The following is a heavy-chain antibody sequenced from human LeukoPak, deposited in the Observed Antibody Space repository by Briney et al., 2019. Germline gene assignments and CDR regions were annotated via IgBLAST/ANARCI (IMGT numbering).Heavy chain of an antibody. D-gene: IGHD2-8*01. CDR3: ARERPRNGGLFDY. V-gene: IGHV4-39*02. Sequence: PSETVSLTCTVSGGSISSSSYYWGWIRQPPGKGLEWIGSIYYSGSTYYNPSLKSRVTISVDTSKNQFSLKLSSVTAADTAVYYCARERPRNGGLFDYWGQGTLFPACS. J-gene: IGHJ4*02. CDR2: IYYSGST. CDR1: GGSISSSSYY.